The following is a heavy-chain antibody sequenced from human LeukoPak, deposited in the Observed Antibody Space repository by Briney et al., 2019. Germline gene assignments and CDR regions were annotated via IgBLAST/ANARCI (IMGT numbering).Heavy chain of an antibody. V-gene: IGHV3-7*01. D-gene: IGHD6-6*01. Sequence: GGSLRLSCVASGFTFSSYWMSWVRQAPGKGLECVADIKQDGSEKYYVDSVKGRFTISRDNAKNTLYLQMNSLRAEDTAVYYCARDGYSSSFYFDYWGQGTLVTVSS. CDR2: IKQDGSEK. J-gene: IGHJ4*02. CDR3: ARDGYSSSFYFDY. CDR1: GFTFSSYW.